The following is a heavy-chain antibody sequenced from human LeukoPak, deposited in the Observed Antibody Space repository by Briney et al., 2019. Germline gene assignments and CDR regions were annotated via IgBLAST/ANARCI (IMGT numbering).Heavy chain of an antibody. D-gene: IGHD3-10*01. CDR1: GGSISSYY. J-gene: IGHJ4*02. CDR3: ARGGRFGELEMDY. Sequence: PSETLSLTCTVSGGSISSYYWSWIRQPPGKGLEWIGYIYYSGSTIYNPSFKSRVIISVDMSKNQFSLKLSSVTAADTAVYYCARGGRFGELEMDYWGQGTLVTVSS. CDR2: IYYSGST. V-gene: IGHV4-59*01.